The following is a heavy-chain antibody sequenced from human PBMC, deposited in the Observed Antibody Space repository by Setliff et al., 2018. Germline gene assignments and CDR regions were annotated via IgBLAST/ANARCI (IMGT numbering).Heavy chain of an antibody. CDR1: GYTFTDYY. J-gene: IGHJ1*01. Sequence: ASVKVSCKASGYTFTDYYMHWVQQAPGKGLEWMGRVDPEDGETIYAEKFQGRVTITADTSTDTAYMELSSLRSEYTAVYYCATTYYYDSSGYYLFQHWGQGTLVTVSS. V-gene: IGHV1-69-2*01. CDR2: VDPEDGET. CDR3: ATTYYYDSSGYYLFQH. D-gene: IGHD3-22*01.